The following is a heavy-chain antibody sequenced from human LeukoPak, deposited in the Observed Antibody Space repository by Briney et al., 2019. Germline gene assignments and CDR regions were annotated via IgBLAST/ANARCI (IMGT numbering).Heavy chain of an antibody. V-gene: IGHV1-2*06. Sequence: ASVKVSCKASGHTFTGYYMHWVRQAPGQGLEWMGRINPNSGGTNYAQKFQGRVTMTRDTSISTAYMELSRLRSDDTAVYYCARGFPVTNYYFDYWGQGTLVTVSS. CDR2: INPNSGGT. J-gene: IGHJ4*02. CDR1: GHTFTGYY. CDR3: ARGFPVTNYYFDY. D-gene: IGHD4-17*01.